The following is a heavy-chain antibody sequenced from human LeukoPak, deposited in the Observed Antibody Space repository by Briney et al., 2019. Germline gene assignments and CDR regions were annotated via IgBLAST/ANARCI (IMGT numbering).Heavy chain of an antibody. V-gene: IGHV3-23*01. D-gene: IGHD3-16*02. Sequence: GGSLRLSCAASGFTFSSYAMSWVRQAPGKGLEWVSAISGGGSGIYYADSVKGRFTVSRDNSKNTLFLQMSSLRAEDTAVYYCAKDNRDYFDYWGQGTLVTVSS. CDR3: AKDNRDYFDY. J-gene: IGHJ4*02. CDR1: GFTFSSYA. CDR2: ISGGGSGI.